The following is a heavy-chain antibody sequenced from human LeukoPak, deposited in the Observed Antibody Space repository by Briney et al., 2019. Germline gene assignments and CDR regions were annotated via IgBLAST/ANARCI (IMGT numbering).Heavy chain of an antibody. CDR3: AREIAVAGPGSAFDI. CDR1: GGTFSSYA. D-gene: IGHD6-19*01. V-gene: IGHV1-69*06. J-gene: IGHJ3*02. Sequence: SVKVSCKASGGTFSSYAISWVRQAPGQGLEWMRGIIPIFGTANYAQKFQGRVTITADKSTSTAYMELSSLRSEDTAVYYCAREIAVAGPGSAFDIWGQGTMVTVSS. CDR2: IIPIFGTA.